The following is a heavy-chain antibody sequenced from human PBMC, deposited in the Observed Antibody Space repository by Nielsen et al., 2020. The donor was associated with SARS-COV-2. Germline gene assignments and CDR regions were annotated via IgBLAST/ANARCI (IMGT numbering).Heavy chain of an antibody. CDR1: GGTVTRNS. CDR3: ARDSDYRVNGMDV. Sequence: GESLKISCGGSGGTVTRNSMNWVRRAPGKGLEWVSVIDSGGSTFYADSVKGRFTISRDNSKNTLYLQMNSLRAEDSAVYYCARDSDYRVNGMDVWGQGTTVTVSS. V-gene: IGHV3-53*01. J-gene: IGHJ6*02. D-gene: IGHD4-11*01. CDR2: IDSGGST.